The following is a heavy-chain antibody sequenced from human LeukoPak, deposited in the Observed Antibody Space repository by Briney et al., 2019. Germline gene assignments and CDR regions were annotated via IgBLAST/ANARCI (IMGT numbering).Heavy chain of an antibody. Sequence: PSETLSLTCTVSGGSISSSSFHWGRIRQPPGKGLEWIGTIFYSGSTYYNPSLKSRVTMSVDTSKNQFSLKLSSVTAADTAVYYCARQGYISGQGFRNNWFDPWGQGSLVTVSS. V-gene: IGHV4-39*01. CDR2: IFYSGST. D-gene: IGHD6-19*01. CDR1: GGSISSSSFH. CDR3: ARQGYISGQGFRNNWFDP. J-gene: IGHJ5*02.